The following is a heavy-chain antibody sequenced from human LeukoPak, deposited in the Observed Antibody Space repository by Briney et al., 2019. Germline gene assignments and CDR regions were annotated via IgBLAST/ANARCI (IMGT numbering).Heavy chain of an antibody. D-gene: IGHD2-8*01. CDR3: TRARYCTTINCYPIDY. CDR1: GYTFTSYD. J-gene: IGHJ4*02. V-gene: IGHV1-8*01. Sequence: ASVKVSCKASGYTFTSYDIDWVRQAAGQGLEWMGWMNPDSGNSGPAQKFQGRLTLTRDTSISTAYMELSSLTSEDTAVYYCTRARYCTTINCYPIDYWGQGTLVTVAS. CDR2: MNPDSGNS.